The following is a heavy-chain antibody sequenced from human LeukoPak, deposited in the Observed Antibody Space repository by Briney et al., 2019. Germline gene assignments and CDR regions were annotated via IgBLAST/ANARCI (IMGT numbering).Heavy chain of an antibody. CDR2: IYSGGST. J-gene: IGHJ4*02. CDR3: ARGGRYEAPMPFDY. V-gene: IGHV3-53*01. CDR1: GFTVSRNY. Sequence: QTGGSLSLSCAASGFTVSRNYMSWVSQAPGKGLEWVSVIYSGGSTYYADSVKGRFTISRDNSKNTVYLQMNGLRVEDTAVYYCARGGRYEAPMPFDYWGQGTLVTVSS. D-gene: IGHD1-14*01.